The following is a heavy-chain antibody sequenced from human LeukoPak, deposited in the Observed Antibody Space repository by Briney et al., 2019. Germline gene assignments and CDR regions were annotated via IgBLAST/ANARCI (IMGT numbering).Heavy chain of an antibody. Sequence: SETLSLTCTVSGCSITSYYWSWIRQPPGKGLEGIGYIHYSGSTNYNPSLKSRVTISVDTSKNQFSLQLTSVTAADTAVYYCARGDYGSGTYLWGSWGQGILVTVSP. CDR2: IHYSGST. CDR1: GCSITSYY. J-gene: IGHJ5*02. CDR3: ARGDYGSGTYLWGS. D-gene: IGHD3-10*01. V-gene: IGHV4-59*12.